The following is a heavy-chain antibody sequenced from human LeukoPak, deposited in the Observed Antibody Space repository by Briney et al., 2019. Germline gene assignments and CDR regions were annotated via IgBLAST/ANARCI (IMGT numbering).Heavy chain of an antibody. V-gene: IGHV3-23*01. CDR3: AESWDTAMGMDV. Sequence: SGGSLRLSCAASGFTFSSYAMSWVRQAPGKGLEWVSAISGSGGSTYYADSVKGRFTISRDNSKNTLYLQMNSLRAEDTAVYYCAESWDTAMGMDVWGQGTTVTVSS. D-gene: IGHD5-18*01. CDR1: GFTFSSYA. CDR2: ISGSGGST. J-gene: IGHJ6*02.